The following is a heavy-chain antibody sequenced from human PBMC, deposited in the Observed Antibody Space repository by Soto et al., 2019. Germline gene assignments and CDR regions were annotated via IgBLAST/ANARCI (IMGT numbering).Heavy chain of an antibody. CDR3: ARGRTDYYDNSANYFLDY. J-gene: IGHJ4*02. D-gene: IGHD3-22*01. CDR2: ISTYNGNT. Sequence: QVQLVQSGAEVKKPGASVKVSCKASGYTFITYGVSWVRQAPGQGLDWLGWISTYNGNTRYAERLQGRVTMTTDTTTNTAYMELRNLRSDDTAVYYCARGRTDYYDNSANYFLDYWGQGTLVTVSS. V-gene: IGHV1-18*01. CDR1: GYTFITYG.